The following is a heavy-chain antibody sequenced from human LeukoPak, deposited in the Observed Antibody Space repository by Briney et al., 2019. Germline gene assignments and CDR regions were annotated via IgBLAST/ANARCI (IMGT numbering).Heavy chain of an antibody. D-gene: IGHD3-10*01. Sequence: PGDALQISCKGSGYRFTSYWIGWVRQMPGKGLEWMGIIYPGDSNTRYSPSFQGQVTISADKSISTAYLQWSSLKASDTAMYYCASLYYGSGSGYAFDIWGQGTMVTVSS. CDR3: ASLYYGSGSGYAFDI. J-gene: IGHJ3*02. V-gene: IGHV5-51*01. CDR2: IYPGDSNT. CDR1: GYRFTSYW.